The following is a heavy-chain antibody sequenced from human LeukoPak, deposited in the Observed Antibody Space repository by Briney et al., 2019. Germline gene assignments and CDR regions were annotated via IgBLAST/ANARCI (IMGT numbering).Heavy chain of an antibody. D-gene: IGHD5-24*01. V-gene: IGHV1-2*02. J-gene: IGHJ4*02. Sequence: ASVKVSCKASGYIFTVYYMHWVRQAPGQGLEWMGWINPNSGGTKYAQKFQGRVTMTRDTSISTAYMELSRLGSDDTALYYCASQQLQWRESYYFDDWGQGTLVTDPS. CDR2: INPNSGGT. CDR3: ASQQLQWRESYYFDD. CDR1: GYIFTVYY.